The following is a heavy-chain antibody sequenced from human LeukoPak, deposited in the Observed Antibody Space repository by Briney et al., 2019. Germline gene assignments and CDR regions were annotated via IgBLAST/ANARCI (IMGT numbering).Heavy chain of an antibody. Sequence: GGSLRLSCAASGFTFSNYALTWVRQTPGKGLEWVSTISGRGSDRFYADAVKGRFTISRDNSKNTMYLQMNGLRIEDTAFYYCAKGVDNTGRLRWFDSWGQGTLVTVSS. D-gene: IGHD1-1*01. CDR3: AKGVDNTGRLRWFDS. J-gene: IGHJ5*01. CDR1: GFTFSNYA. V-gene: IGHV3-23*01. CDR2: ISGRGSDR.